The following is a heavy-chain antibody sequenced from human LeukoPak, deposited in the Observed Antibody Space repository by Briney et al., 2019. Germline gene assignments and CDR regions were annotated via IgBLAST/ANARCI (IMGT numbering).Heavy chain of an antibody. Sequence: ASVKVSCKAFGYTFTSNYMHWVRQAPGQGPEWMGVISPSGGSTTYAQKFQGRVTLTRDMSTSTDYLELSSLRSEDTAVYYCARDLGRYFDWLPRYYYYXXDXXG. J-gene: IGHJ6*03. CDR3: ARDLGRYFDWLPRYYYYXXDX. CDR1: GYTFTSNY. D-gene: IGHD3-9*01. V-gene: IGHV1-46*01. CDR2: ISPSGGST.